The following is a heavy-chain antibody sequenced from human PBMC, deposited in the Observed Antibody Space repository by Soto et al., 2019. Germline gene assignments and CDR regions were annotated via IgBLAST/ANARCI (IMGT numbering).Heavy chain of an antibody. Sequence: PSQTRSLTCAISGASVSSNSAACNWVRHSPARGLELLGRTYYRSKWYNDYDVSGKSRTTPNPDPPKIQSSLQLNHVTPEATAVYYCARVKAGVVAFDIWGQGKMVTVSS. CDR2: TYYRSKWYN. D-gene: IGHD6-19*01. J-gene: IGHJ3*02. CDR3: ARVKAGVVAFDI. V-gene: IGHV6-1*01. CDR1: GASVSSNSAA.